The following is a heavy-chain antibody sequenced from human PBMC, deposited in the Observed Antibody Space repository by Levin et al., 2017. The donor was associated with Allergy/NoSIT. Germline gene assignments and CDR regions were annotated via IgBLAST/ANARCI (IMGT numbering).Heavy chain of an antibody. CDR2: IYPGDSNT. J-gene: IGHJ5*02. V-gene: IGHV5-51*01. D-gene: IGHD7-27*01. CDR3: ARQDWGGFNWFDP. Sequence: KVSCKGFGYSFTSYWIGWVRQMPGKGLEWIGLIYPGDSNTRYSPSFQGQVTISADKSINTAYLQWSSLKASDSAMYYCARQDWGGFNWFDPWGQGTLVTVSS. CDR1: GYSFTSYW.